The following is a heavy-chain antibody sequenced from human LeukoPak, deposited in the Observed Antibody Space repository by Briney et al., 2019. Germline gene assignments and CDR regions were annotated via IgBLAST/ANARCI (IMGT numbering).Heavy chain of an antibody. CDR2: ISGSGGST. Sequence: PGGSLRLSCAASGFTFSSYAMSWVRQAPGKGLEWVSAISGSGGSTYYADSAKGRFTISRDNSKNTLYLQMNSLRAEDTAVYYCAKDGDSSGWLYNIYFDYWGQGTLVTVSS. J-gene: IGHJ4*02. D-gene: IGHD6-19*01. CDR3: AKDGDSSGWLYNIYFDY. V-gene: IGHV3-23*01. CDR1: GFTFSSYA.